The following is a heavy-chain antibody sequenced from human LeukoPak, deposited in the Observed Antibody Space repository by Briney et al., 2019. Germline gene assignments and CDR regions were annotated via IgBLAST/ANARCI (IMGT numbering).Heavy chain of an antibody. V-gene: IGHV3-7*01. CDR2: IKEDGSEI. D-gene: IGHD2-21*01. J-gene: IGHJ5*02. Sequence: GGSLRLSCAASGFTFTSYWMSWVRQAPGKGLERVANIKEDGSEIQYVDSVKGRFTISRDNAKNSLYLQMNSLRAEDTAMYHCARATASNWFDPWGQGTLVTVSS. CDR3: ARATASNWFDP. CDR1: GFTFTSYW.